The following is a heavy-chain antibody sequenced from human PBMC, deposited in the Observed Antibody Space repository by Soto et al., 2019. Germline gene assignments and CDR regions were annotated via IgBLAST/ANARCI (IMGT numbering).Heavy chain of an antibody. V-gene: IGHV1-3*04. Sequence: ASVKVSCTASGYTFTNHAIHWVRQAPGQRLQWMGWIRTDTGDTGYSQKFQDRVTITRDTSASTAYVELSSLTSEDTAVYYCAKENPPESGSYYDYWGQGTLVTVSS. D-gene: IGHD1-26*01. CDR1: GYTFTNHA. J-gene: IGHJ4*02. CDR3: AKENPPESGSYYDY. CDR2: IRTDTGDT.